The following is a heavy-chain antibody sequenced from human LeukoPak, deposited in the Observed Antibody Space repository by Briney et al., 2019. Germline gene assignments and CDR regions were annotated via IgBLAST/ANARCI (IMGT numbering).Heavy chain of an antibody. D-gene: IGHD3-22*01. J-gene: IGHJ4*02. CDR2: ISTTGSTI. CDR1: GFIFSDYY. CDR3: AKDWHDTSGYYYRTALFDY. V-gene: IGHV3-11*01. Sequence: GGSLRLSCAASGFIFSDYYMSWIRQAPGKGLEWISYISTTGSTIYYADSVKGRFTISRDNSKNTLYLQMSSLRAEDTAVYYCAKDWHDTSGYYYRTALFDYWGQGTLVTVSS.